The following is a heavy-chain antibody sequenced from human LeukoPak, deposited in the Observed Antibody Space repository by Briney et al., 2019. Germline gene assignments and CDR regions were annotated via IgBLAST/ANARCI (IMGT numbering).Heavy chain of an antibody. CDR1: GYTFTSYG. Sequence: ASVTVSCKASGYTFTSYGISWVRQAPGQGLEWMGWISAYNGNTNYAQKLQGRVTMTTDTSTSRGYMELRSLRSDNTAVYYGARDRRVQQLDHSWFGPRGQGTLVTVSS. J-gene: IGHJ5*02. V-gene: IGHV1-18*04. CDR2: ISAYNGNT. CDR3: ARDRRVQQLDHSWFGP. D-gene: IGHD6-13*01.